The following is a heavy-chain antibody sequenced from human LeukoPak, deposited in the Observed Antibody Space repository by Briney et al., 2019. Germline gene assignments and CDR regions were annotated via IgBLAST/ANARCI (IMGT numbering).Heavy chain of an antibody. CDR2: ISYDGSKE. D-gene: IGHD6-19*01. CDR1: GFTFSAYC. J-gene: IGHJ4*02. V-gene: IGHV3-30*18. Sequence: GGSLRLSCAVSGFTFSAYCMHWVRQAPGKGLEWVAGISYDGSKEDYADSVKGRFTASRDMSKNTLYLQMSSLRAEDTALYYCAKDRHNNGWHEHFDYWGQGTLVTVSS. CDR3: AKDRHNNGWHEHFDY.